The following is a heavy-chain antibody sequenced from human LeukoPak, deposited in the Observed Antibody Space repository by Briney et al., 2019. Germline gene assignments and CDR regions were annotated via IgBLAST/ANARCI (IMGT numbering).Heavy chain of an antibody. D-gene: IGHD3-22*01. V-gene: IGHV4-34*01. CDR3: ARGGVGYYYDSSGYRAGYFQH. CDR2: INHSGST. Sequence: SETLSLTCAVYGGPFSGYYWSWIRQPPGKGLEWIGEINHSGSTNYNPPLKSRVTISVDTSKNQFSLKLSSVTAADTAVYYCARGGVGYYYDSSGYRAGYFQHWGQGTLVTVSS. CDR1: GGPFSGYY. J-gene: IGHJ1*01.